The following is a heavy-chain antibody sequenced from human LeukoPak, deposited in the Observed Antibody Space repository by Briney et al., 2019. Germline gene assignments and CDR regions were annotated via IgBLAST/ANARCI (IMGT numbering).Heavy chain of an antibody. J-gene: IGHJ3*02. V-gene: IGHV3-7*01. CDR2: IKQDGSEK. D-gene: IGHD2-21*02. Sequence: GGSLRLSCAASGFTFSSYWMSWVRQAPGKGLEWVANIKQDGSEKYYVDSVKGRFTISRDNAKNSLYLQMNSLRAEDTAVYHCASTYVVVTAVHDAFHIWGQGTMVTVSS. CDR3: ASTYVVVTAVHDAFHI. CDR1: GFTFSSYW.